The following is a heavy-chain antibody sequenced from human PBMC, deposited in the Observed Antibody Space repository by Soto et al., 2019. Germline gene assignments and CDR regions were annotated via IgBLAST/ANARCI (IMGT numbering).Heavy chain of an antibody. CDR1: GGSISSYY. V-gene: IGHV4-59*01. CDR2: IYYSGST. Sequence: QVQLQESGPGLVKPSETLSLTCTVSGGSISSYYWSWIRQPPGKGLEWIGYIYYSGSTNYNPSLKSRVTISVDTSKNQFSLKLSSVTAADTAVYYCARVRYYGSGSYYKPPYYFDYWGQGTLVTVSS. CDR3: ARVRYYGSGSYYKPPYYFDY. J-gene: IGHJ4*02. D-gene: IGHD3-10*01.